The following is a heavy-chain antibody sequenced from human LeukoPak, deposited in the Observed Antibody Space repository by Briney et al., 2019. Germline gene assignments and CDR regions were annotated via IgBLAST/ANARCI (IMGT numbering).Heavy chain of an antibody. V-gene: IGHV3-49*04. J-gene: IGHJ6*02. CDR1: GFTFGGHA. CDR3: NRGPIQLWLYYGMDV. Sequence: GGSLRLSCTASGFTFGGHAMSWVRQAPGKGLEWVGFIRSKAYGGTTEYAASVKGRFTISRDDSKSIAYLQMNSLKTEDTAVYYCNRGPIQLWLYYGMDVWGQGTTVIVSS. D-gene: IGHD5-18*01. CDR2: IRSKAYGGTT.